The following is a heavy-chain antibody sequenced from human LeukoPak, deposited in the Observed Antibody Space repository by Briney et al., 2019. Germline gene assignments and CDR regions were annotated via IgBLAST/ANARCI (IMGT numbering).Heavy chain of an antibody. Sequence: PGGSLRLSCAASGFTFSSYGMHWVRQAPGKGLEWVAVISYDGSNKYYADSVKGRFTISRDNSKNTLYLQMNSLRAEDTALYFCAKDPSSSGWYSHFDYWGQGTLVTVSS. CDR2: ISYDGSNK. CDR1: GFTFSSYG. CDR3: AKDPSSSGWYSHFDY. V-gene: IGHV3-30*18. D-gene: IGHD6-19*01. J-gene: IGHJ4*02.